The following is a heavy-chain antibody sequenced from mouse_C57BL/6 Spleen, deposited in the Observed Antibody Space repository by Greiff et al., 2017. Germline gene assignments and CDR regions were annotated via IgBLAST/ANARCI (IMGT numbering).Heavy chain of an antibody. V-gene: IGHV3-6*01. Sequence: VQLKESGPGLVKPSQSLSLTCSVTGYSITSGYYWNWIRQFPGNKLEWMGYISYDGSNNYNPSLKNRISITRDTSKNQFFLKLNSVTTEDTATYYCARGFTTVVPFAYWGQGTLVTVSA. J-gene: IGHJ3*01. CDR2: ISYDGSN. CDR3: ARGFTTVVPFAY. D-gene: IGHD1-1*01. CDR1: GYSITSGYY.